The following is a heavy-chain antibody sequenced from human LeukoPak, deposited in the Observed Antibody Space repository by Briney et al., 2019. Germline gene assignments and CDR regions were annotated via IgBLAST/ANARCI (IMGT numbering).Heavy chain of an antibody. D-gene: IGHD6-19*01. J-gene: IGHJ4*02. V-gene: IGHV4-39*07. Sequence: SETLSLTCTVSGGSISSSSYYWGWIRQPPGKGLEWIGSIYYSGSTYYNPSLKSRVTISVDTSKNQFSLKLSSVTAADTAVYYCARLGGWYPYYFDYWGQGTLVTVSS. CDR2: IYYSGST. CDR1: GGSISSSSYY. CDR3: ARLGGWYPYYFDY.